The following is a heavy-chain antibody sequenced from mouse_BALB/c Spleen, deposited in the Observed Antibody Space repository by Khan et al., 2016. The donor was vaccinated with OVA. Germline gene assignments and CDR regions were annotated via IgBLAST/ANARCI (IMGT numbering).Heavy chain of an antibody. J-gene: IGHJ4*01. CDR3: TRHGSSYDAMDY. CDR2: IYPSDSYT. D-gene: IGHD1-1*01. Sequence: QVQLQQPGAELVRPGASVKLSCKASGYTFTRYWINWVKQRPGQGLEWIGNIYPSDSYTDYDQKFKGQATLTVDKSSHTAYMQLHSPTSEDSAVNYCTRHGSSYDAMDYWGQGTSVTVSS. V-gene: IGHV1-69*02. CDR1: GYTFTRYW.